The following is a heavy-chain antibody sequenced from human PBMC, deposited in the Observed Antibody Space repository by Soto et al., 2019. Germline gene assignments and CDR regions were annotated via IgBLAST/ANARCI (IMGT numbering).Heavy chain of an antibody. V-gene: IGHV1-18*01. CDR1: GYSVLSYG. D-gene: IGHD2-8*01. J-gene: IGHJ4*02. CDR3: VRDRPNSNLDF. Sequence: QVQLLQSGPEGKKPGASVKVSCTASGYSVLSYGFSWVRQAPGQGLEWMGYINTETGNTFYAQRLQGRVTMTTNISTNTAYMELRRLTSDDTAVYFCVRDRPNSNLDFWSQGTLITISS. CDR2: INTETGNT.